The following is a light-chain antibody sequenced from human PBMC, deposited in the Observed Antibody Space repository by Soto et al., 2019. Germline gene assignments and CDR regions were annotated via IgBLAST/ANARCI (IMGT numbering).Light chain of an antibody. CDR2: AAS. CDR1: QGISSN. V-gene: IGKV1-9*01. CDR3: QQFKSYPLT. Sequence: IQLTQSPSSLSASVGDRVTITCRASQGISSNLAWYQQKPGKVPKLLISAASTLQSGVPSRLSGSGSGTDFTLTISSLQPEDFETYYCQQFKSYPLTVGGGTKVEIK. J-gene: IGKJ4*01.